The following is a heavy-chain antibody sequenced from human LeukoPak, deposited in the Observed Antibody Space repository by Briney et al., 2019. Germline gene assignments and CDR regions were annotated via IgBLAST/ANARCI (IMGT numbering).Heavy chain of an antibody. CDR3: CGAGYNQQPF. Sequence: GGSSRLSCAASGFTFSSYWMSWVRQAPGKGLEWVANIKQDGSEKYYVDSVKGRFTISRDNAKNSLYLQMNSLRAEDTAVFYCCGAGYNQQPFWGQGTLVTVSS. D-gene: IGHD1-14*01. J-gene: IGHJ4*02. V-gene: IGHV3-7*01. CDR2: IKQDGSEK. CDR1: GFTFSSYW.